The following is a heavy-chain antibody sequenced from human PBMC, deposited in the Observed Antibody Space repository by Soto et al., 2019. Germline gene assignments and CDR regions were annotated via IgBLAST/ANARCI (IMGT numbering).Heavy chain of an antibody. J-gene: IGHJ4*02. Sequence: ASVKVSCKASGYTFTGYYMHWVRQAPGQGLEWMGWINPNSGGTNYAQKFQGRVTMTRDTSISTAYMELSRLRSDDTAVYYCARAEKYSYGLDYWGQGTLVTVSS. CDR2: INPNSGGT. CDR1: GYTFTGYY. V-gene: IGHV1-2*02. CDR3: ARAEKYSYGLDY. D-gene: IGHD5-18*01.